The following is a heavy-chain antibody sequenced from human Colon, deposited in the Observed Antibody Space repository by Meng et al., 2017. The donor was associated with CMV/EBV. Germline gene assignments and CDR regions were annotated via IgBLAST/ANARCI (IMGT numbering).Heavy chain of an antibody. CDR2: IYWDDDK. CDR1: GFSLSTIGMG. CDR3: AHRPYGSGSYFFDY. Sequence: QIHLKESGPTLVKPTQTLPLTCTFYGFSLSTIGMGVGWIRQPPGKALEWLGVIYWDDDKRYSPSLKSRLTITKDTSKNQVVLTMTNLDPLDTATYYCAHRPYGSGSYFFDYWGQGTLVTVSS. D-gene: IGHD3-10*01. V-gene: IGHV2-5*02. J-gene: IGHJ4*02.